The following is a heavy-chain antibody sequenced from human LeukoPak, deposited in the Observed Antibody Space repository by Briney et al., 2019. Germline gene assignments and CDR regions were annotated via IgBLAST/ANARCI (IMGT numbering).Heavy chain of an antibody. CDR3: ARETYCGGDCYVQYHFDY. V-gene: IGHV3-21*06. J-gene: IGHJ4*02. CDR1: GFTFSIYS. D-gene: IGHD2-21*02. Sequence: GGSLRLSCAASGFTFSIYSMNWVRQAPGKGLEWVSSISSSSSYIYYADSVKGRFTISRDNAKNSLYLQMNSLRAEDTAVYYCARETYCGGDCYVQYHFDYWGQGTLVTVSS. CDR2: ISSSSSYI.